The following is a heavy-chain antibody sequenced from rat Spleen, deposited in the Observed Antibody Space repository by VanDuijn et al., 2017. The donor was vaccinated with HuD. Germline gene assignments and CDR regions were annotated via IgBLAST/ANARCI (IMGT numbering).Heavy chain of an antibody. D-gene: IGHD1-2*01. J-gene: IGHJ2*01. Sequence: EVQLVKSGGGLVQPGRSLKLSCAASGFSFSDYNMAWVRQAPKKGLEWVATISYDGSSTYYRDSVKGRFTISRDNAKNILYLQLDSLRSEDTATYYCTRDSSFIYAFFDYWGQGVMVTVSS. V-gene: IGHV5-7*01. CDR3: TRDSSFIYAFFDY. CDR2: ISYDGSST. CDR1: GFSFSDYN.